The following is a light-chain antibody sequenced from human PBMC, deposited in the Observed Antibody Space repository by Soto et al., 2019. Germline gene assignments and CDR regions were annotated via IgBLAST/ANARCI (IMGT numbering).Light chain of an antibody. CDR3: AAWDDSLNGFYV. CDR1: SSNIGTNS. V-gene: IGLV1-44*01. Sequence: QSVLTQPPSASGTPGHRVTISCSGGSSNIGTNSVNWYQQLPGRAPKLLIYNNDLRPSGVPDRFSGSKSGTSASLAISGLQSEDEADYYCAAWDDSLNGFYVFGIGTKVTVL. J-gene: IGLJ1*01. CDR2: NND.